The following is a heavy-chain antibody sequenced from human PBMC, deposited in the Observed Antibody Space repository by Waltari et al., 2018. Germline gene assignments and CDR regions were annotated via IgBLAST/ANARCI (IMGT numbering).Heavy chain of an antibody. J-gene: IGHJ4*02. CDR2: IKEDGSEK. Sequence: EVQLVESGGGLVQPGGSLRLSCAASGFTFSRPWMRWVRQAPGKGLEWVAKIKEDGSEKDYVDSVKGRFTISRDNAKNSLYLQMDSLRAEDTAVYYCATMGVGRFDYWGQGTLVTVSS. V-gene: IGHV3-7*02. CDR3: ATMGVGRFDY. D-gene: IGHD2-8*01. CDR1: GFTFSRPW.